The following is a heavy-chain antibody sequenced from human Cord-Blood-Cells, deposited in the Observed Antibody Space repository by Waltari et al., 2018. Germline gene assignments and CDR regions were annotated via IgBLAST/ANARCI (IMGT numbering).Heavy chain of an antibody. J-gene: IGHJ4*02. CDR2: ISSSGSTI. V-gene: IGHV3-48*03. CDR1: GFTFSSYE. Sequence: EVQLVESGGGLVQPGGSLRLSFPASGFTFSSYEMNWVRQAPGKGLESVSCISSSGSTIYYADSVKGRFTISRDNAKNSLYLQMNSLRAEDTAVYYCAREGVAAADLDYWGQGTLVTVSS. CDR3: AREGVAAADLDY. D-gene: IGHD6-13*01.